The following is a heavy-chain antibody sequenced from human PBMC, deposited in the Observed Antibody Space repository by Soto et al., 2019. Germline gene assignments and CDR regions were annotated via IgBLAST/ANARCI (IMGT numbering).Heavy chain of an antibody. CDR3: ASTQIVVVTAAFQI. Sequence: SETLSLTCTVSGGSISSYYWSWIRQPPGKGLEWIGYIYYSGTTNYNPSLKSRVTISVDTSKNQFSLKLSSVTAADTALYYWASTQIVVVTAAFQIWCQGTMVTVS. CDR2: IYYSGTT. D-gene: IGHD2-21*02. CDR1: GGSISSYY. J-gene: IGHJ3*02. V-gene: IGHV4-59*01.